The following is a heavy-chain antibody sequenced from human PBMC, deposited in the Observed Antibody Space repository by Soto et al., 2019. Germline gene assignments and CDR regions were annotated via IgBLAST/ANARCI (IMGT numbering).Heavy chain of an antibody. D-gene: IGHD3-16*01. CDR1: GGTFSSYA. CDR2: IMPIFGTA. CDR3: ARGQTGGGWGYYFDY. J-gene: IGHJ4*02. V-gene: IGHV1-69*14. Sequence: QVQLVQSGAEVKKLGSSVKVSCKASGGTFSSYAIDWVRQAPGQGLEWMGGIMPIFGTADYAQKFQGRVTITADKSTSTAYMELSSLRSEDTAVYYCARGQTGGGWGYYFDYWGQGTLVTVSS.